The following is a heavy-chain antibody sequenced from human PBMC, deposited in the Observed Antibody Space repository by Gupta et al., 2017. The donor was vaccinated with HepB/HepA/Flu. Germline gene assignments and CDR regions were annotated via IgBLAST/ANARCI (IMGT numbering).Heavy chain of an antibody. CDR3: AREWYCGDCYSLGGEWYFDL. D-gene: IGHD2-21*01. J-gene: IGHJ2*01. CDR2: ITASSSYI. Sequence: MNWVRQAPGKGLEWVSSITASSSYINYADSVKGRFTISRDNAKNSLYLQMNSLRAEDTAVYYCAREWYCGDCYSLGGEWYFDLWGRGTLVTVSS. V-gene: IGHV3-21*01.